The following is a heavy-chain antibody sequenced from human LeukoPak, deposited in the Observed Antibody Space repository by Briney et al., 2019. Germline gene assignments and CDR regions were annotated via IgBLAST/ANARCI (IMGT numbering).Heavy chain of an antibody. Sequence: ASVKVSCKASGYTLTGYYMHRVRQAPGQGLEWMGWINLNSGGPNYAQKLQGRVTMTRDTSISTAYMGLSRLRADDTAGYCCARGEAHGGSSWYGCWGQGTLVTVSP. CDR1: GYTLTGYY. CDR3: ARGEAHGGSSWYGC. J-gene: IGHJ4*02. D-gene: IGHD6-13*01. CDR2: INLNSGGP. V-gene: IGHV1-2*02.